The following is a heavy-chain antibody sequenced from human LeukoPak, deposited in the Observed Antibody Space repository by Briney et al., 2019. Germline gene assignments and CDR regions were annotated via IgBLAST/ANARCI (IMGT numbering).Heavy chain of an antibody. CDR3: ARGPYTRVAAAGPLDY. V-gene: IGHV3-9*01. CDR1: GFIFDDYA. D-gene: IGHD6-13*01. J-gene: IGHJ4*02. Sequence: GGSLRLSCAASGFIFDDYAMHWVRQPPGKGLEWVSGITWHSRDIGYADSVKGRFTISRDNAKDSLYLQMNSLRAEDTAVYYCARGPYTRVAAAGPLDYWGQGTLVTVSS. CDR2: ITWHSRDI.